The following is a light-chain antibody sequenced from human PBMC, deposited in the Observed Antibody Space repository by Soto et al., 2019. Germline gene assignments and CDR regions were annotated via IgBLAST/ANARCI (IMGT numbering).Light chain of an antibody. CDR3: YSYSTSSTYV. CDR1: SSDVGAYNY. V-gene: IGLV2-14*03. CDR2: DVT. Sequence: QSALTQPASVSGSPGQSITISCTGTSSDVGAYNYVSWYQQHPGKVPKVMIYDVTNRPSGVSNRFSGSKSGNTASLTNSGLQAEDEADYYSYSYSTSSTYVYGTGSKVTVL. J-gene: IGLJ1*01.